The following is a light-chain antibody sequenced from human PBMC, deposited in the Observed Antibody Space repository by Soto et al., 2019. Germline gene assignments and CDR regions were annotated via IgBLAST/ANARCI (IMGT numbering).Light chain of an antibody. CDR3: QVWDSSSDPNYV. CDR2: YDS. CDR1: NIGSKS. Sequence: SYELTQPPSVSVSPGKTARITCGGNNIGSKSVHWYQQKPGQAPVLVIYYDSDRPSGIPERFSGSNSGNTATLTISRVEAGDEADYYCQVWDSSSDPNYVFGTGTRSPS. J-gene: IGLJ1*01. V-gene: IGLV3-21*04.